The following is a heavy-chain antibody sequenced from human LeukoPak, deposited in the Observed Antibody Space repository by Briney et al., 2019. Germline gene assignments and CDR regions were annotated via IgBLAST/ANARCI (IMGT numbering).Heavy chain of an antibody. D-gene: IGHD1-26*01. Sequence: ASVKVSCKASGYSFSSYSISWMRQVAGQGLEWMGWISAYNGNTKYAQKLQGRVTLTTDTSTNTAYMELRSLRSDDTAVYYCARDFGGSYTGGGWFDPWGQGTLVTVSS. CDR3: ARDFGGSYTGGGWFDP. V-gene: IGHV1-18*01. J-gene: IGHJ5*02. CDR2: ISAYNGNT. CDR1: GYSFSSYS.